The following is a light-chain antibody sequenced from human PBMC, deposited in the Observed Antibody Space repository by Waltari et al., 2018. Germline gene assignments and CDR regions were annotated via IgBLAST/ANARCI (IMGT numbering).Light chain of an antibody. CDR2: SNY. J-gene: IGLJ3*02. CDR3: AAWDDGLSGRSWV. CDR1: SSNIGSHT. V-gene: IGLV1-44*01. Sequence: QSVLTQPPSASGTPGQRVTISCSGSSSNIGSHTVNWYQQLPGTAPKLLIYSNYQRPSGVPDRFSGSRSGTSASLAIIGLQSEDEADYYCAAWDDGLSGRSWVFGGGTKLTVL.